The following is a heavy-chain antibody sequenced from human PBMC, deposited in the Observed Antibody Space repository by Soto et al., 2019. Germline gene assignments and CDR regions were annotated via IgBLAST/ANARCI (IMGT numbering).Heavy chain of an antibody. D-gene: IGHD5-12*01. J-gene: IGHJ6*02. CDR2: TDHSGST. Sequence: QVQLQQWGAGLLKPSETLSLTCAVHGGSFTDYYWSWVRQPPGKGLEGIGETDHSGSTIYNPSLKSRVSISVDWSKRQFSLELPSVTAADTAVYYCARGLQRRFGGYKGPGYHGMDVWGQGTTVTVSS. CDR3: ARGLQRRFGGYKGPGYHGMDV. CDR1: GGSFTDYY. V-gene: IGHV4-34*01.